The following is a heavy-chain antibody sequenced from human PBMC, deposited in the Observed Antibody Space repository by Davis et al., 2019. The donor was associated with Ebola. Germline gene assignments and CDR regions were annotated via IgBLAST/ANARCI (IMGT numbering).Heavy chain of an antibody. CDR3: ARALWWHSTPLDY. CDR1: GFTFSDYY. CDR2: ISSSGSTI. Sequence: WGSLRLSCAAPGFTFSDYYMSWIRQAPGKGLEWVSYISSSGSTIYYADSVKGRFTISRDNAKNSLYLQMNSLRAEDTAVYYCARALWWHSTPLDYWGQGTLVTVSS. J-gene: IGHJ4*02. V-gene: IGHV3-11*01. D-gene: IGHD4/OR15-4a*01.